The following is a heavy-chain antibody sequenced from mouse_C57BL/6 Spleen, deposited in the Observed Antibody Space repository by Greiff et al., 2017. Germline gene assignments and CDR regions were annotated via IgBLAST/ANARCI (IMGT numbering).Heavy chain of an antibody. D-gene: IGHD2-14*01. J-gene: IGHJ3*01. CDR3: ARDGPYVPWFAY. CDR2: ISDGGSYT. Sequence: EVMLVESGGGLVKPGGSLKLSCAASGFTFSSSAMSWVRQTPEKRLEWVATISDGGSYTYYPDNVKGRFTISRDNAKNNLYLQMSHLKSEDTAMYYCARDGPYVPWFAYWGQGTLVTVSA. CDR1: GFTFSSSA. V-gene: IGHV5-4*01.